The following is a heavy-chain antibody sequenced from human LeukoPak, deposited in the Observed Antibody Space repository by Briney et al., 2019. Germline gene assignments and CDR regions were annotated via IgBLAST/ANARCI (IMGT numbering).Heavy chain of an antibody. J-gene: IGHJ4*02. CDR1: GCTFTGYY. D-gene: IGHD3-22*01. Sequence: GASVKVSCKASGCTFTGYYMHWVRQALGQGLEWMGRINPNSGNTKYSQKFQGRVTMTRDTSISTAYMELSSLRSDDSAVYYCARSNDYYDRSAYSYWGQGTLVTVSS. CDR2: INPNSGNT. CDR3: ARSNDYYDRSAYSY. V-gene: IGHV1-2*06.